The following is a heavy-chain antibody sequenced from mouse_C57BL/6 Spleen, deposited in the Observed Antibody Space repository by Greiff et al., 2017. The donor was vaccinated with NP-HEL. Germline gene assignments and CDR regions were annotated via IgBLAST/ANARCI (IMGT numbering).Heavy chain of an antibody. CDR3: VNQGGLRGMFAY. J-gene: IGHJ3*01. Sequence: VQLKESGPELVKPGASVKIPCKASGYTFTDYNMDWVKQSHGKSLEWIGDINPNNVGTIYNQKFKGKATLTVDKSSSTAYMELRSLTSVYTAFYYGVNQGGLRGMFAYLGQGTLVTVSA. CDR1: GYTFTDYN. V-gene: IGHV1-18*01. D-gene: IGHD2-4*01. CDR2: INPNNVGT.